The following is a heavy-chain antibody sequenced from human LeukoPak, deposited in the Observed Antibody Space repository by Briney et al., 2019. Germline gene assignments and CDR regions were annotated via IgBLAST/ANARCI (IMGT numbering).Heavy chain of an antibody. J-gene: IGHJ4*02. CDR1: GGSISSYY. CDR3: ARGGRFLISGFAY. V-gene: IGHV4-34*01. D-gene: IGHD3-3*01. CDR2: IDHSGRT. Sequence: PSETLSLTCTVSGGSISSYYWSWIRQPPGKGLEWIGEIDHSGRTNYVPSLESRVNMSVDTSTNQFSLKLSSATAADTAVYYCARGGRFLISGFAYWGQGALVTVSS.